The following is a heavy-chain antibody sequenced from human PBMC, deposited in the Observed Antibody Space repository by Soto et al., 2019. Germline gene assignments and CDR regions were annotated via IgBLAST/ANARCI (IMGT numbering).Heavy chain of an antibody. CDR2: INPNSGGT. V-gene: IGHV1-2*04. CDR3: ATGSLERGALDY. J-gene: IGHJ4*02. Sequence: ASVKVSCKASGYTFTGYCMHWVRQAPGQGLEWMGWINPNSGGTNYAQKFQGWVTMTRDTSIGTAYMELSRLRSEDTAVYYCATGSLERGALDYWGQGTLVTVSS. CDR1: GYTFTGYC.